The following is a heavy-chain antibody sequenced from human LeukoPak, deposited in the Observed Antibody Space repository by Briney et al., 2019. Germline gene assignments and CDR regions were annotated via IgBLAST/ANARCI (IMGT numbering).Heavy chain of an antibody. D-gene: IGHD4-17*01. V-gene: IGHV1-18*01. CDR3: APLDDYGDPPAWG. Sequence: ASVKVSCKASGYTFTSYGISWVRQAPGQGLEWMGWISAYNGNTNYAQMLQGRVTMTTDTSTSTAYMELRSLRSDDTAVYYCAPLDDYGDPPAWGWGQGTLVTVSS. CDR1: GYTFTSYG. CDR2: ISAYNGNT. J-gene: IGHJ4*02.